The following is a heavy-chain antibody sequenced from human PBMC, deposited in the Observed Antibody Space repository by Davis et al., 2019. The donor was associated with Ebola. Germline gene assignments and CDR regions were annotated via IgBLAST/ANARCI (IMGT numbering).Heavy chain of an antibody. CDR2: IYPGDSDT. V-gene: IGHV5-51*01. D-gene: IGHD2-2*02. CDR1: GYSFTSYW. J-gene: IGHJ6*02. CDR3: ARQWGIVVVPAAISSYYYGMDV. Sequence: GESLKISCKGSGYSFTSYWIGWVRQMPGKGLEWMGIIYPGDSDTRYSPSFQGQVTISADKSISTAYLQWSSLKASDTAMYYCARQWGIVVVPAAISSYYYGMDVWGQGTTVTVSS.